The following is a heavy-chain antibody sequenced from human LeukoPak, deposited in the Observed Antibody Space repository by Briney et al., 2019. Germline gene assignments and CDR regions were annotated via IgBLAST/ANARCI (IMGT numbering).Heavy chain of an antibody. J-gene: IGHJ4*02. CDR1: GYTFTSNC. CDR3: ARDQEGFDY. V-gene: IGHV1-46*01. Sequence: ASVKVSCKASGYTFTSNCIHWVRQAPGQGLEWMGMIYPRDGSTSYAQKFQGRVTVTRDTSTSTVHMELSGLRSEDTAVYYCARDQEGFDYWGQGTLVTVSS. CDR2: IYPRDGST.